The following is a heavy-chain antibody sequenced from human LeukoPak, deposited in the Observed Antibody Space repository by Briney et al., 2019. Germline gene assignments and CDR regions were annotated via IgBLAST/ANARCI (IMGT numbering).Heavy chain of an antibody. CDR1: GFTFNTYS. V-gene: IGHV3-21*01. D-gene: IGHD3-22*01. CDR3: ARYRNKYYYDNSGYLNPLDY. CDR2: ISTSSNYI. J-gene: IGHJ4*02. Sequence: GGSLRLSCVASGFTFNTYSMNWVRQAPGKGLEWLSSISTSSNYIYYADSVKGRFTISRDNANNSLYLQMNSLRAEDTAVYYCARYRNKYYYDNSGYLNPLDYWGQGTLVTVSS.